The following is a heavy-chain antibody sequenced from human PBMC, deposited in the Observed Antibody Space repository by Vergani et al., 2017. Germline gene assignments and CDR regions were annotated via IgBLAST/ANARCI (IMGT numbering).Heavy chain of an antibody. CDR1: GFTFSSYS. J-gene: IGHJ5*02. Sequence: EVQLVESGGGLVKPGGSLRLSCAASGFTFSSYSMNWVRQAPGKGLEWVSSISSSSSYIYYADSVKGRFTISRDNAKNSLYLQMNSLRADDTAVYYCARDRGYCSGGSCSFDPWGQGTLVTVSS. V-gene: IGHV3-21*01. CDR3: ARDRGYCSGGSCSFDP. CDR2: ISSSSSYI. D-gene: IGHD2-15*01.